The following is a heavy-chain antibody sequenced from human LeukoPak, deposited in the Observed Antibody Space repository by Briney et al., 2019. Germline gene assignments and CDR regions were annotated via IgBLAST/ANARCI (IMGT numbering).Heavy chain of an antibody. V-gene: IGHV1-46*01. CDR3: ARDYSSSSFVWLGRYYYYGMDV. D-gene: IGHD6-6*01. Sequence: ASVKVSCKASGYTFTSYYMHWVRQAPGQGLEWMGIINPSGGSTSYAQKFQGRVTMTRDTSTSTVYMELSSLRSEDTAVYYCARDYSSSSFVWLGRYYYYGMDVWGQGTTVTVSS. CDR2: INPSGGST. CDR1: GYTFTSYY. J-gene: IGHJ6*02.